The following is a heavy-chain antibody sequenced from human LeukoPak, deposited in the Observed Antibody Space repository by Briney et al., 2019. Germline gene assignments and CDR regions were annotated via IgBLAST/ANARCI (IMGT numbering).Heavy chain of an antibody. CDR1: GGSISSSSYY. Sequence: SETLSLTCTVSGGSISSSSYYWGWIRQPPGKGLEWIGSIYYSGSTYYNPSLKSRVTISVDTSKNQFSLKLSSVTAADTAVYYCARGHLLSGYFDYWGQGTLVTVSS. V-gene: IGHV4-39*07. CDR2: IYYSGST. CDR3: ARGHLLSGYFDY. J-gene: IGHJ4*02. D-gene: IGHD3-3*01.